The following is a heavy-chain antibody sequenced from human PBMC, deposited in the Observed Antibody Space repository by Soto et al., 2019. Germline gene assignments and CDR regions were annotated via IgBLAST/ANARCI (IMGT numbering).Heavy chain of an antibody. D-gene: IGHD1-26*01. V-gene: IGHV4-59*01. J-gene: IGHJ4*02. CDR2: IYYSGST. CDR1: GGSISSYY. CDR3: ARDRHIVGATPEFDY. Sequence: SETLSLTCTVSGGSISSYYWSWIRQPPGKGLEWIGYIYYSGSTNYNPSLKSRVTISVDTSKNQFSLKLSSVTAADTAVYYCARDRHIVGATPEFDYWGQGTLVTVSS.